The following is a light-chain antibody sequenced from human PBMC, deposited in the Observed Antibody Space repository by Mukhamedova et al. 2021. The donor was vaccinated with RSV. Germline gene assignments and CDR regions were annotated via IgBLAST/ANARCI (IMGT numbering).Light chain of an antibody. CDR2: AAT. CDR3: QQANTFPLT. V-gene: IGKV1-12*01. Sequence: WYQRRVHGKAPKLLIYAATDLQNGVPSRLSGSESGTDFTLTISGLQPEDFATYYCQQANTFPLTFAGGTKVEIK. J-gene: IGKJ4*01.